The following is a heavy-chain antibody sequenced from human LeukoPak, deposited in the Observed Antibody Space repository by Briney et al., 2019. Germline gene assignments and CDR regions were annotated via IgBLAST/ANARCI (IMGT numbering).Heavy chain of an antibody. CDR2: IYYSGST. CDR3: ARAGLGDYYYYGMDV. J-gene: IGHJ6*02. D-gene: IGHD3-16*01. V-gene: IGHV4-59*12. Sequence: SETLSVTCTVTGGSISSYDWSWVRQPPGKGLEWIGYIYYSGSTNYNPSLKSRVTISVDTSKNQFSLKLSSVTAADTAVYYCARAGLGDYYYYGMDVWGQWTTVTVSS. CDR1: GGSISSYD.